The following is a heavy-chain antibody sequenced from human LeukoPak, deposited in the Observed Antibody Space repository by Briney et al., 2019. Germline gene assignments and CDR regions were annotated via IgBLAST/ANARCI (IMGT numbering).Heavy chain of an antibody. CDR1: GGTFSSYA. J-gene: IGHJ4*02. D-gene: IGHD3-3*01. V-gene: IGHV1-69*01. CDR2: IIPTFGTA. CDR3: ARGPEWGYNGYFDY. Sequence: SVKVSCKASGGTFSSYAISWVRQAPGQGLEWMGGIIPTFGTANYAQKFQGRVTITADESTSTAYMELSSLRSEDTAVYYCARGPEWGYNGYFDYWGQGTLVTVSS.